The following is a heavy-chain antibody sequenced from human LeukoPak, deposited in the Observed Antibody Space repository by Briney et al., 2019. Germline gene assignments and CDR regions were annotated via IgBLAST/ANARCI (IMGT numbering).Heavy chain of an antibody. CDR1: GGSMSSDY. D-gene: IGHD2-15*01. V-gene: IGHV4-59*08. Sequence: SETLSLTCSVSGGSMSSDYWSWIRQSPGKGLEWIGRMFGNGGTNYSPSFQRRATMSVDTSTRRLSLRLNSVTAADTAVYYCARQTAKKWYLPGSFDSWGQGILVTVSS. J-gene: IGHJ4*02. CDR3: ARQTAKKWYLPGSFDS. CDR2: MFGNGGT.